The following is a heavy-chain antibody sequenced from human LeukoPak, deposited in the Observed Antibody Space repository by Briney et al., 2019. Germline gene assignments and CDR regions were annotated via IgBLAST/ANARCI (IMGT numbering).Heavy chain of an antibody. CDR1: GFTFSSYA. J-gene: IGHJ5*02. CDR3: ARDLGGDWFDP. Sequence: GGSLRLSCAASGFTFSSYAMSWVRQAPGKGLEWVANIKQDGSEKYYVDSVKGRFTISRDDAKNSLYLQMNSLRVEDTAVYYCARDLGGDWFDPWGQGTLVTVSS. V-gene: IGHV3-7*04. D-gene: IGHD3-16*01. CDR2: IKQDGSEK.